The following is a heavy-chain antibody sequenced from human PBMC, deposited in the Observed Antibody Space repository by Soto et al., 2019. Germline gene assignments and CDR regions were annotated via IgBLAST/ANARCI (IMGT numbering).Heavy chain of an antibody. CDR2: IIPIFGTA. D-gene: IGHD2-2*01. CDR3: ARHVPAAGYYYGMDV. CDR1: GGTFSSYA. Sequence: QVQLVQSGAEVKKPGSSVKVSCKASGGTFSSYAISWVRQAPGQGLEWMGGIIPIFGTANYAQKFQGRVTLTAEESTGTAYMELSSLRSEDTAVYYCARHVPAAGYYYGMDVWGQGTTVTVSS. J-gene: IGHJ6*02. V-gene: IGHV1-69*12.